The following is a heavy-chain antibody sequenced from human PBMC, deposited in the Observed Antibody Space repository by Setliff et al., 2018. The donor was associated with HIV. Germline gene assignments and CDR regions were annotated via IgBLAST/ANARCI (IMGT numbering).Heavy chain of an antibody. CDR3: ARVGLWSHYSPDY. D-gene: IGHD3-3*01. V-gene: IGHV3-21*04. Sequence: GGSLRLPCAASGFTFSNYGMNWVRQAPGKGLEWISFISSGRIYTNYADSVKGRFTISRDDAKNSLYLEMNSLRVEDTAVYYCARVGLWSHYSPDYWGQGTLVTVSS. J-gene: IGHJ4*02. CDR2: ISSGRIYT. CDR1: GFTFSNYG.